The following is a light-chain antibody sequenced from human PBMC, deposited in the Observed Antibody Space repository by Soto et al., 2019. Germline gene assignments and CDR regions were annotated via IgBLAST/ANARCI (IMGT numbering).Light chain of an antibody. CDR3: QVWDSSSDHVV. V-gene: IGLV3-21*02. Sequence: SYELTQPPSVSVAPGQTARITCGGNNIGRKSVHWYQQKPGQAPLLVVYDDSDRPSGIPERFSGSNSAKTATLTISRVEAGDEADYYCQVWDSSSDHVVFGGGTKVTVL. CDR1: NIGRKS. J-gene: IGLJ2*01. CDR2: DDS.